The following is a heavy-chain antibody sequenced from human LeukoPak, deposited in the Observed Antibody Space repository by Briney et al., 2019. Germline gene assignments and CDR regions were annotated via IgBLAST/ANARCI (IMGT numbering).Heavy chain of an antibody. Sequence: PSGTLSLTCTVSGASISESYWSWVRQPPGRGLEWIGYISYSGSANYNPSLKGRVAISLYTSQNQFSLKLSSVTAADTAVYYCARDRYDSSGYYLFDYWGQGTLVTVSS. V-gene: IGHV4-59*01. D-gene: IGHD3-22*01. CDR1: GASISESY. J-gene: IGHJ4*02. CDR3: ARDRYDSSGYYLFDY. CDR2: ISYSGSA.